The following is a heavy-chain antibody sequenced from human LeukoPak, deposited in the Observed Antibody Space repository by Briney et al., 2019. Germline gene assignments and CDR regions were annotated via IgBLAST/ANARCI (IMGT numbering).Heavy chain of an antibody. V-gene: IGHV3-23*01. J-gene: IGHJ4*02. CDR2: ISGSGGST. Sequence: PGGSLRLSCAASGFTFNDYAMSWVRQAPGKGLEWVSAISGSGGSTNYADSVKGRFTISRDNSKNTLNLQMNSLRAEDTAVYYCAKHLWRDLLWFGEGYYFGYWGQGTLVTVSS. CDR3: AKHLWRDLLWFGEGYYFGY. CDR1: GFTFNDYA. D-gene: IGHD3-10*01.